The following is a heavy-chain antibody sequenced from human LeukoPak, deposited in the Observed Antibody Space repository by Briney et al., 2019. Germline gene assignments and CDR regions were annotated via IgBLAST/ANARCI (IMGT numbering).Heavy chain of an antibody. Sequence: TGGSLRLSCSASGFTFTTYGMNWVRQAPGKGLEWVANIKRDGSEKYFVDSVRGRFTISRDNAKNSLYLQMNSLRAEDTAVYYCARPWELLSAFDYWGQGALVTVSS. CDR3: ARPWELLSAFDY. CDR2: IKRDGSEK. J-gene: IGHJ4*02. V-gene: IGHV3-7*01. CDR1: GFTFTTYG. D-gene: IGHD1-26*01.